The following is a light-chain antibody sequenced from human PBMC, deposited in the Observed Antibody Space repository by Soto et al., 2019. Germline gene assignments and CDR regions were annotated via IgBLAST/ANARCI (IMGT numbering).Light chain of an antibody. CDR3: SSYTSSSTLVV. Sequence: QSALTQPASVSGSPGQSITISCTGTSSDVGGYNYVSWYQQQPGKAPKLMIYDVSNRPSGVSNRFPGSKSGNTASLTISGLQAEDEADYYCSSYTSSSTLVVFGGGTKVTVL. J-gene: IGLJ2*01. CDR1: SSDVGGYNY. V-gene: IGLV2-14*01. CDR2: DVS.